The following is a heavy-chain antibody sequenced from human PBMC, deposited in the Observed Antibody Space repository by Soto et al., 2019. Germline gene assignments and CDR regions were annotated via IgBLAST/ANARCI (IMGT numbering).Heavy chain of an antibody. CDR2: ISITSTTI. J-gene: IGHJ6*02. Sequence: DVQLVQAGGGLIQPGGSLRLSCSASGFTFSSYSMNWVRQAPGKGLEWISYISITSTTIYYADSSEGRFTISRDNAKNSPYLQMNSMRHDETAVYYCAREGPYYSGSQNYSPGNYAMDVWGQGTTVPVSS. CDR3: AREGPYYSGSQNYSPGNYAMDV. V-gene: IGHV3-48*02. CDR1: GFTFSSYS. D-gene: IGHD3-10*01.